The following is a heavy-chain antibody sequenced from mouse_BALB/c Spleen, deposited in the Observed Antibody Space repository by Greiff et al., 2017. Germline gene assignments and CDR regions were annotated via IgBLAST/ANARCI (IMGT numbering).Heavy chain of an antibody. V-gene: IGHV14-3*02. CDR1: GFNIKDTY. CDR2: IDPANGNT. Sequence: EVQLVESGAELVKPGASVKLSCTASGFNIKDTYMHWVKQRPEQGLEWIGRIDPANGNTKYDPKFQGKATITADTSSNTAYLQLSSLTSEDTAVYYCAVPYYFDYWGQGTTLTVSS. CDR3: AVPYYFDY. J-gene: IGHJ2*01.